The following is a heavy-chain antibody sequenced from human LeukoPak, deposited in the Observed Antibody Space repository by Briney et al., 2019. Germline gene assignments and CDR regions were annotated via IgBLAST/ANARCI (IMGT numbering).Heavy chain of an antibody. CDR2: ISYDGSNK. V-gene: IGHV3-30*18. J-gene: IGHJ4*02. Sequence: GGSLRLSCAASGFTFSSYGMHWVRQAPGKGLEWVAVISYDGSNKNYADSVKGRFTISRGNSKNTLYLQMNSLRAEDTAVYYCAKDESWYSSGRGYWGQGTLVTVSS. CDR1: GFTFSSYG. D-gene: IGHD6-19*01. CDR3: AKDESWYSSGRGY.